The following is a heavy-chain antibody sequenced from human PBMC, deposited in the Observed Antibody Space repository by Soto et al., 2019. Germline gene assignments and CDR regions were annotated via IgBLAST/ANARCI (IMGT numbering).Heavy chain of an antibody. CDR3: ARVSTTPYYFDY. CDR1: GGSISSGGYS. V-gene: IGHV4-30-2*01. J-gene: IGHJ4*02. Sequence: SETLSLTCAVSGGSISSGGYSWSWIRQPPGKGLEWIGYIYHSGSTYYNPSLKSRVTISVDRSKNQFSLKLSSVTAADTAVYYCARVSTTPYYFDYWGQGTLVTVPS. D-gene: IGHD1-1*01. CDR2: IYHSGST.